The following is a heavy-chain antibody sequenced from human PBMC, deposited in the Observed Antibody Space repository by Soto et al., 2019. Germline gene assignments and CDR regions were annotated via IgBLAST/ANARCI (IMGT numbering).Heavy chain of an antibody. CDR3: ARVVGRRCLDS. Sequence: PGGSLRLSCVVSGFSLSDYYMGWLRQAPGQGLEWVGYISSSGTSTLNVDSVKGRFTISRDNAKSSLFLQMESVKVEDTGMYYCARVVGRRCLDSWGQGPLITFSS. V-gene: IGHV3-11*01. CDR2: ISSSGTST. D-gene: IGHD4-17*01. CDR1: GFSLSDYY. J-gene: IGHJ4*02.